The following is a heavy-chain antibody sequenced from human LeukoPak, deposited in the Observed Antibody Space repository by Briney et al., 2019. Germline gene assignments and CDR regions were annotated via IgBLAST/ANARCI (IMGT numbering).Heavy chain of an antibody. CDR1: GFTFNIYT. J-gene: IGHJ3*02. CDR3: ARDIKGQYQDAFDI. V-gene: IGHV3-23*01. Sequence: GGSLRLSCAASGFTFNIYTMYWVRQAPGKGLEWVSGIRHSDGSTYYADAVKGRFTISSDKSKNTLFLQMNSLRAEDTAVYYCARDIKGQYQDAFDIWGQGTMVTVSS. CDR2: IRHSDGST. D-gene: IGHD2-2*01.